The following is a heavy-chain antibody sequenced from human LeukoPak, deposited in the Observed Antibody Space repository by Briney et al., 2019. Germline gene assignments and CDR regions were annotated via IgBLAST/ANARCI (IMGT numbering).Heavy chain of an antibody. CDR3: AAGGGIRYFDWLFDY. CDR1: GYTFTSYG. Sequence: GASVKVSCKASGYTFTSYGISWVRQAPGQGLEWMGWISAYNGNTNYAQKLQGRVTMTTDTSTSTAYMELRSLRSDDTAVFFCAAGGGIRYFDWLFDYWGQGTLVTVSS. V-gene: IGHV1-18*01. J-gene: IGHJ4*02. D-gene: IGHD3-9*01. CDR2: ISAYNGNT.